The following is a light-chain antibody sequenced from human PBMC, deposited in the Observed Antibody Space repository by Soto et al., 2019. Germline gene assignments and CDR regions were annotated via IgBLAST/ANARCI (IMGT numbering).Light chain of an antibody. CDR3: TSYAGTYSFFYV. V-gene: IGLV2-8*01. J-gene: IGLJ1*01. CDR1: SSDVGAYNY. Sequence: ALTQPPSASGSPGQSGTISCTGTSSDVGAYNYVSWYQQLPGKAPKLIIYEVSKRPSGVPDRFSGSKSGNTASLTVSGLQAEDEADYYCTSYAGTYSFFYVFGTGTKVTVL. CDR2: EVS.